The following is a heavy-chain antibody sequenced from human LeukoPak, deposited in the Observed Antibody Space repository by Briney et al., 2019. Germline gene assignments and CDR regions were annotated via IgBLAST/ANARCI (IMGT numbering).Heavy chain of an antibody. Sequence: RGSLRLSCAASRFIFSTYGMHWVRQAPGKGLEWVAFIRPDGSNEYYAASVRGRFAISRDNSQNTLHLQMNSLRLEDTAVYYCAVYCSSTNCQRMGGPPFEHWGQGALVTVSS. CDR1: RFIFSTYG. J-gene: IGHJ4*02. CDR3: AVYCSSTNCQRMGGPPFEH. D-gene: IGHD2-2*01. CDR2: IRPDGSNE. V-gene: IGHV3-30*02.